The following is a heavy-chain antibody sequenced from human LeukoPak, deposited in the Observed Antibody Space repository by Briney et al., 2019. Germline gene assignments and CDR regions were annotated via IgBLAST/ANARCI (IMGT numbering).Heavy chain of an antibody. D-gene: IGHD2-15*01. V-gene: IGHV4-34*01. Sequence: SETLSLTCAVYGGSFSGYYWSWVRQPPGKGLEWVWEINNSGSTNYNPSLKSRVTISVDTSKNQFSLKLSSVTAADTAVYYCARGVVVVVAATPMEDAFDIWGQGTMVTVSS. CDR3: ARGVVVVVAATPMEDAFDI. CDR2: INNSGST. J-gene: IGHJ3*02. CDR1: GGSFSGYY.